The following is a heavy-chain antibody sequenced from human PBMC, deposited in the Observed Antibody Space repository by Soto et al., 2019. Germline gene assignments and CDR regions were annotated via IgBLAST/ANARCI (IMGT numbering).Heavy chain of an antibody. CDR1: GYTFTSYA. V-gene: IGHV1-3*01. D-gene: IGHD2-15*01. CDR3: AREGEVYVVNYXMDG. Sequence: ASVKVSCKASGYTFTSYAMHWVRQAPGQRLEWMGWINAGNGNTKYSQKFQGRVTITRDTSASTAYMELSSLRSEDTAVYYCAREGEVYVVNYXMDGWGQGTTVTVSS. CDR2: INAGNGNT. J-gene: IGHJ6*02.